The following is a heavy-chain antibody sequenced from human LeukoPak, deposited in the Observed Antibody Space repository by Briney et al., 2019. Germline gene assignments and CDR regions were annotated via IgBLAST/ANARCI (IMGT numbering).Heavy chain of an antibody. Sequence: ASVKVSCKASGYTFTSYGISWVREAPGQGLEWMGRISAYNGNTNYAQKLQGRVTMTTDTSTSTAYMELRSLRSDDTAVYYCARRNNWNEIDAFDIWGQGTMVTVSS. V-gene: IGHV1-18*01. J-gene: IGHJ3*02. CDR2: ISAYNGNT. CDR3: ARRNNWNEIDAFDI. D-gene: IGHD1-1*01. CDR1: GYTFTSYG.